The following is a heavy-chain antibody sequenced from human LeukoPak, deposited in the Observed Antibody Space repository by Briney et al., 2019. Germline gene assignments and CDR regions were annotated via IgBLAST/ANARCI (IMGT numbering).Heavy chain of an antibody. CDR2: INPSGGST. Sequence: VASVKVSCKASGYTFTSYYMHWVRQAPGQGLEWMGIINPSGGSTSYAQKFQGRVTMTRDMSTSTVYMELSSLRSEDTAVYYCARPGGNDAFDIWGQGTMVTVSS. CDR3: ARPGGNDAFDI. V-gene: IGHV1-46*01. D-gene: IGHD4-23*01. J-gene: IGHJ3*02. CDR1: GYTFTSYY.